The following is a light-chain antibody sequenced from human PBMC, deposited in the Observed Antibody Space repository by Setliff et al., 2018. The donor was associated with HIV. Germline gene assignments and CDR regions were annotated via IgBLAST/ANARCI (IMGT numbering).Light chain of an antibody. CDR2: DVS. J-gene: IGLJ1*01. CDR1: SSDVGTYNF. V-gene: IGLV2-14*03. CDR3: SSYTSSSTLV. Sequence: SVLTQPASVSGSPGQSITISCTGISSDVGTYNFVSWYQQHPGKAPKLMIFDVSKRPSGVSNRFSGSKSGNTASLTISGLQAEDEADFYCSSYTSSSTLVFGTGTKVTVL.